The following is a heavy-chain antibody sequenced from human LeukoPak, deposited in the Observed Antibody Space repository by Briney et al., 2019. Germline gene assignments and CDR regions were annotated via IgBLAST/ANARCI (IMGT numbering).Heavy chain of an antibody. CDR2: IYYSGST. CDR3: ARRYCSGGSCYSSAQVIYFDP. V-gene: IGHV4-39*07. CDR1: GGSISSSSYY. D-gene: IGHD2-15*01. J-gene: IGHJ5*02. Sequence: PSETLSLTCTVSGGSISSSSYYWGWIRQPPGKGLEWIGSIYYSGSTYYNPSLKSRVTISVDTSKNQFSLKLSSVTAADTAVYYCARRYCSGGSCYSSAQVIYFDPWGQGTLVTVSS.